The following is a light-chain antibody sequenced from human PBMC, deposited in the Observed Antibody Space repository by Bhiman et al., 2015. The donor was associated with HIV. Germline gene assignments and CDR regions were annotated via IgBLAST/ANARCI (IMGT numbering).Light chain of an antibody. J-gene: IGLJ3*02. Sequence: SYVLTQPPSVSVAPGKTATITCGGNNIGSKNVHWYQQKPGRAPVLVIYFDTDRPSGIPERFSGSNSGNTATLTISRVEAGDEADYYCQVWDSSSDHPLFGGGAKLTVL. CDR3: QVWDSSSDHPL. CDR2: FDT. V-gene: IGLV3-21*04. CDR1: NIGSKN.